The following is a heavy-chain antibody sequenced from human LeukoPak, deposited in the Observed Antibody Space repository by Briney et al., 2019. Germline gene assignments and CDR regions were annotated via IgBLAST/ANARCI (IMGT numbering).Heavy chain of an antibody. CDR3: ARGPHQGVRYFDWSVEIDY. V-gene: IGHV1-8*03. Sequence: ASVKVSCKASGYTFTSYDINWVRQATGQGLEWMGWMNPNSGNTGYTQKFQGRVTITRNTSISTAYMELSSLRSEDTAVYYCARGPHQGVRYFDWSVEIDYWGQGTLVTVSS. D-gene: IGHD3-9*01. CDR1: GYTFTSYD. CDR2: MNPNSGNT. J-gene: IGHJ4*02.